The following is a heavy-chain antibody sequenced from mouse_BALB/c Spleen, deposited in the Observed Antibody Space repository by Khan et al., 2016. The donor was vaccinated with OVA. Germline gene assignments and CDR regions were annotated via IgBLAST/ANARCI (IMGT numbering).Heavy chain of an antibody. D-gene: IGHD1-1*01. V-gene: IGHV9-3-1*01. Sequence: QIQLVQSGPELKKPGETVKISCKASGYTFTNYGMNWVKQAPGKGLKWMGWINTYTGEPTYADDFKGRFAFSLETSASTAYLQINNLKNEDTATYLCARGSSYDGYFAYWGQGTTLTVSS. CDR3: ARGSSYDGYFAY. J-gene: IGHJ2*01. CDR2: INTYTGEP. CDR1: GYTFTNYG.